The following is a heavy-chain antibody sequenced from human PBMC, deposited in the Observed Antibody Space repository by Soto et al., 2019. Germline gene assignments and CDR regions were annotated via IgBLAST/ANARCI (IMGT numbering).Heavy chain of an antibody. CDR3: ARYHYDSSGYYYLDY. V-gene: IGHV3-23*01. CDR2: ISGSGGST. D-gene: IGHD3-22*01. J-gene: IGHJ4*02. Sequence: PGGSLRLSCAASGFTFSSYAMSWVRQAPGKGLEWVSAISGSGGSTYYADSVKGRFTISRDNAKNTLYLQMNSLRAEDTAVYYCARYHYDSSGYYYLDYWGQGALVTAPQ. CDR1: GFTFSSYA.